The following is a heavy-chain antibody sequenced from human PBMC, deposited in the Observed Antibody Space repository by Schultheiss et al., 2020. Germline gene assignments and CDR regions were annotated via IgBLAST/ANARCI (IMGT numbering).Heavy chain of an antibody. D-gene: IGHD3-16*02. CDR3: ARGLAVITFGGVIGGGMDV. Sequence: SETLSLTCTVSSGSISSYYWGWIRQPPGKGLEWIGEINHSGSTNYNPSLKSRVTISVDTSKNQFSLKLSSVTAADTAVYYCARGLAVITFGGVIGGGMDVWGQGTTVTVSS. CDR1: SGSISSYY. J-gene: IGHJ6*02. CDR2: INHSGST. V-gene: IGHV4-34*01.